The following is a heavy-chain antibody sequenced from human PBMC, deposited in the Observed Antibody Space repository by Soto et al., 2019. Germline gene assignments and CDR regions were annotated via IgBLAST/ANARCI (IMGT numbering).Heavy chain of an antibody. CDR2: MDQDGSET. CDR3: VCGGNFFIY. J-gene: IGHJ4*02. Sequence: EVQLVESGGGLVQPGGSLRLSCAASGFTFSTYWMTWVRQTPGKGLEWVANMDQDGSETYYVDSVRGRFTVSRDNAKNSLYLQVNSLRVEDTAVYYCVCGGNFFIYWGQGTLVTVSP. V-gene: IGHV3-7*01. D-gene: IGHD3-16*01. CDR1: GFTFSTYW.